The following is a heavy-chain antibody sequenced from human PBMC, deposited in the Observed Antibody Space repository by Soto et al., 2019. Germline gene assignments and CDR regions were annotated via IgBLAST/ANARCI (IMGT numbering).Heavy chain of an antibody. Sequence: GGSLRLSCAVSGLTFKNAWMTWVRRAPGKGLEWIGRIKNKPDGGTTDYAAPVKGRFIISRDDSKNMLYLQMHSLKTEDTAVYYCATVGYCGGDWCDASYYGMDVWGQGTTVTVSS. CDR2: IKNKPDGGTT. J-gene: IGHJ6*02. CDR3: ATVGYCGGDWCDASYYGMDV. CDR1: GLTFKNAW. D-gene: IGHD2-21*02. V-gene: IGHV3-15*01.